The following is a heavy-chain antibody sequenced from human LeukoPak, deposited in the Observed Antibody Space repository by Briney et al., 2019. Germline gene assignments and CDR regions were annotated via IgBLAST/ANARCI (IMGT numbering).Heavy chain of an antibody. J-gene: IGHJ4*02. D-gene: IGHD5-12*01. CDR1: GFTVSSNY. Sequence: PGGSLRLSCAASGFTVSSNYMSWVRQVPGKGLEWVSVIYSGGSTYYADSVKGRFTISRDNSKNTLYLQMNRLRGEDTAVYYCAARPPIIVAGPFDYWGQGTLVTVSS. CDR2: IYSGGST. V-gene: IGHV3-53*01. CDR3: AARPPIIVAGPFDY.